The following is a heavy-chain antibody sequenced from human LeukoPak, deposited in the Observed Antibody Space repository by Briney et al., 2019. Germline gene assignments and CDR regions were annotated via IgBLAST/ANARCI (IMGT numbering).Heavy chain of an antibody. CDR3: ARESLGGSWFDY. J-gene: IGHJ4*02. Sequence: GRSLRLCCAASRFTFSSYTMHCVRQAPGKGLEWVAIISYDGSSKYYADSVKGRFTLSRDNSKNMLYLQMNSLRADDTAVYYCARESLGGSWFDYWGQGTLVTVSS. CDR2: ISYDGSSK. D-gene: IGHD6-13*01. CDR1: RFTFSSYT. V-gene: IGHV3-30*04.